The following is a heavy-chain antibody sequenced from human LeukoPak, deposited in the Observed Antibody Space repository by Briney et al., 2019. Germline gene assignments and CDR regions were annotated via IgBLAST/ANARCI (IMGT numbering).Heavy chain of an antibody. CDR3: ARGYSFGPYGMDV. CDR2: ISDSGGST. D-gene: IGHD2-15*01. CDR1: GFPFSSYA. J-gene: IGHJ6*02. V-gene: IGHV3-64D*09. Sequence: QPGGSLRLSCSASGFPFSSYAMHWVRPAPGKGLEYVSAISDSGGSTYYADSVKGRFTISRDNSKNTLYLQMSSLRAEDTAVYFCARGYSFGPYGMDVWGQGNTVTVSS.